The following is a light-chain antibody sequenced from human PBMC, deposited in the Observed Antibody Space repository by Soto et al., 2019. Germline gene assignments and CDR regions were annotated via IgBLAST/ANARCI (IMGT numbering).Light chain of an antibody. V-gene: IGKV3-11*01. CDR1: QSVRTY. CDR3: QQRYTWPPMT. CDR2: DAS. J-gene: IGKJ5*01. Sequence: TQSQVTLTLSPGKRATLSCRASQSVRTYLAWYQVKPGQAPRLLIYDASRRASGVPARFSGSGSGTEFTLTISSLEPEEFALYYCQQRYTWPPMTFGQGTRLEIK.